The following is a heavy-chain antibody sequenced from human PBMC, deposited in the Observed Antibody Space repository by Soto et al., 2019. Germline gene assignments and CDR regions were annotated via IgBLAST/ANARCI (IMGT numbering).Heavy chain of an antibody. CDR2: LYSSDGT. V-gene: IGHV3-53*01. D-gene: IGHD1-1*01. Sequence: GGSLRLSCAASGFSFSGKNYLTLVRQAPGKGLEWVSALYSSDGTYYADSVKGRFSVSRDNSKNTFYLQLHSLRPEDTALYFCATWLQREHAFDIWGLGTMVTVSS. CDR3: ATWLQREHAFDI. J-gene: IGHJ3*02. CDR1: GFSFSGKNY.